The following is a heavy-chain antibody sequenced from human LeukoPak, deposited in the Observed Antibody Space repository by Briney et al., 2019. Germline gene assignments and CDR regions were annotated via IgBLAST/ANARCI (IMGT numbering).Heavy chain of an antibody. V-gene: IGHV3-7*01. CDR1: GFTFSSYW. CDR2: IKQDGSEK. J-gene: IGHJ4*02. D-gene: IGHD2-15*01. CDR3: ARAGGYCSGGSCYRRAFDY. Sequence: GGSLRLSCAASGFTFSSYWMSWVRQAPGKGLEWVANIKQDGSEKYYVDSVKGRFTISRDNAKNSLYLQMNSLRAEDTAVYYCARAGGYCSGGSCYRRAFDYWGQGTLVTVSS.